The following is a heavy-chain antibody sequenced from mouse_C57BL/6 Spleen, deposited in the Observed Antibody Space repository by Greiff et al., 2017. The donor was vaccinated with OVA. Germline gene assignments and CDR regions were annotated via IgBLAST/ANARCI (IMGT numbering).Heavy chain of an antibody. CDR2: ISSGGSYT. Sequence: EVMLVESGGDLVKPGGSLKLSCAASGFTFSSYGMSWVRQTPDKRLEWVATISSGGSYTYYPDSVKGRFTISRDNAKNTLYLQMSSLKSEDTAMDYCARPLTGRGFAYWGQGTLVTVSA. CDR1: GFTFSSYG. CDR3: ARPLTGRGFAY. J-gene: IGHJ3*01. D-gene: IGHD4-1*01. V-gene: IGHV5-6*01.